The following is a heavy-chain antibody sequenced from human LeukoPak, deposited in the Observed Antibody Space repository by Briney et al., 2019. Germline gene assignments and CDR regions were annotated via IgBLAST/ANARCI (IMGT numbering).Heavy chain of an antibody. CDR1: GGTFSSYA. D-gene: IGHD3-10*01. J-gene: IGHJ4*02. V-gene: IGHV1-69*06. CDR3: ATPGTLTMVRGGKFDY. CDR2: IIPIFGTA. Sequence: ASVKVSCKASGGTFSSYAISWVRQAPGQGLEWMGGIIPIFGTANYAQKFQGRVTITADKTTSTAYMELSSLRSEDTAVYYCATPGTLTMVRGGKFDYWGQGTLVTVSS.